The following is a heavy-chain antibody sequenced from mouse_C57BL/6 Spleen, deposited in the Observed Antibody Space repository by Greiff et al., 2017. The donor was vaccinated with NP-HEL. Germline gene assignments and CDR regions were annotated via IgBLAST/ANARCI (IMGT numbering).Heavy chain of an antibody. D-gene: IGHD2-14*01. V-gene: IGHV3-6*01. CDR2: ISYDGSN. CDR3: ARAPHLGTPFDY. CDR1: GYSITSGYY. J-gene: IGHJ2*01. Sequence: EVQLKESGPGLVKPSQSLSLTCSVTGYSITSGYYWNWIRQFPGNKLEWMGYISYDGSNNYNPSLKNRISITRDTSKNQFFLKLNSVTTEDTATYYCARAPHLGTPFDYWGQGTTLTVSS.